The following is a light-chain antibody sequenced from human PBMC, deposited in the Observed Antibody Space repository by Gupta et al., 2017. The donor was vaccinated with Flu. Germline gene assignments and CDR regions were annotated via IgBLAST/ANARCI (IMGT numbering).Light chain of an antibody. CDR3: QQDYSTPRT. CDR1: QSVLYSSNDKNY. V-gene: IGKV4-1*01. Sequence: DIVMTKYPDSPAVVMGERASTNCTSSQSVLYSSNDKNYLAWYQQKPGQPPQLLIYWASTRESGVPDRFSGSGSGTDFTLTISSLQAEDVAVYYCQQDYSTPRTFGQGTKVEIK. CDR2: WAS. J-gene: IGKJ1*01.